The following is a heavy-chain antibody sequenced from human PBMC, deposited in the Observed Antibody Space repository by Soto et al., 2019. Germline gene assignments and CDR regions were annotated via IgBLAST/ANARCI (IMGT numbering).Heavy chain of an antibody. Sequence: GGSLRLSCAASGFTFDDYAMHWVRQAPGKGLEWVSGISWNSGSIGYADSVKGRFTISRDNAKNSLYLQMNSLRAEDTALYYCARTHDYGDYALNCWGQGTLVTVSS. J-gene: IGHJ4*02. CDR1: GFTFDDYA. D-gene: IGHD4-17*01. V-gene: IGHV3-9*01. CDR2: ISWNSGSI. CDR3: ARTHDYGDYALNC.